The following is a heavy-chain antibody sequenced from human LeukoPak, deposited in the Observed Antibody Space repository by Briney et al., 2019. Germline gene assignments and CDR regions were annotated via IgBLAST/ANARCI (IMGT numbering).Heavy chain of an antibody. CDR1: GGSFSGYC. V-gene: IGHV4-34*01. D-gene: IGHD3-10*01. Sequence: SETLSLTCAVYGGSFSGYCWSWIRQPPGKGLEWIGEINHSGSTNYNPSLKSRVTISVDTSKNQFSLKLSSVTAADTAVYYCARYYYGSGSLDYWGQGTLVTVSS. J-gene: IGHJ4*02. CDR3: ARYYYGSGSLDY. CDR2: INHSGST.